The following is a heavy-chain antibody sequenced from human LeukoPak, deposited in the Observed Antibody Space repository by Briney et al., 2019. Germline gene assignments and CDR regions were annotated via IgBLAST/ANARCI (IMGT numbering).Heavy chain of an antibody. CDR3: ARVIAYCGGDCYHY. D-gene: IGHD2-21*02. J-gene: IGHJ4*02. V-gene: IGHV1-18*01. Sequence: VASVKVSCKASGYTFTSYGISWVRQAPGQGLEWMGWISAYNGNTNYAQKLQGRVTMTTDTSTSTAYMELRSLRSDDTAVYYCARVIAYCGGDCYHYWGQGTLVTVSS. CDR2: ISAYNGNT. CDR1: GYTFTSYG.